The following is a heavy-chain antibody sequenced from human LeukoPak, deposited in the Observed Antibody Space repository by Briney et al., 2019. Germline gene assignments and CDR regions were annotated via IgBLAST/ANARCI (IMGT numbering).Heavy chain of an antibody. V-gene: IGHV3-30*02. Sequence: GGSLRLSCAASGFTFSSYGMHWVRQAPGKGLEWVAFIRYDGSNKYYADSVKGRFTISRDNSKNTLYLQMNSLRAEDTAVYYCAKDRSYWGVVKPDYYFDYWGQGTLVTVSS. CDR2: IRYDGSNK. D-gene: IGHD7-27*01. J-gene: IGHJ4*02. CDR3: AKDRSYWGVVKPDYYFDY. CDR1: GFTFSSYG.